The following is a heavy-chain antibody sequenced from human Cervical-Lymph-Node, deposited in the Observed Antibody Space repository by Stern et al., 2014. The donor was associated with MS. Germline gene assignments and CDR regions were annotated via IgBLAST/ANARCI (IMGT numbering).Heavy chain of an antibody. J-gene: IGHJ4*02. Sequence: VHLVESGAKMKKPGASVRVSCTASGYAFTGFFIHWVRQVPGQGLEWMGRLNPNSDDPTYAQNFQDRVTLTRDTSIGTAYLELSRLTSADTAVYYCAREATRIIVGIDYWGQGTPVTVSS. D-gene: IGHD2/OR15-2a*01. V-gene: IGHV1-2*06. CDR2: LNPNSDDP. CDR1: GYAFTGFF. CDR3: AREATRIIVGIDY.